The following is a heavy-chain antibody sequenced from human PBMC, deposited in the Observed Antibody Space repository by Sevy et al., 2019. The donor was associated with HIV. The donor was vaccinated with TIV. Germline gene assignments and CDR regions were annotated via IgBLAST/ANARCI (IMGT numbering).Heavy chain of an antibody. J-gene: IGHJ4*02. V-gene: IGHV3-30-3*02. Sequence: GGSLRLSCAATGFTFSNYAMHWVRQVPGKGLEWVALISYDGDSKNYADSVKGRFTISRDNSKNTVYLHMNSLRSEDTAVYYCAKESVSWYLDFWGQGTLVTVSS. CDR3: AKESVSWYLDF. CDR2: ISYDGDSK. D-gene: IGHD6-13*01. CDR1: GFTFSNYA.